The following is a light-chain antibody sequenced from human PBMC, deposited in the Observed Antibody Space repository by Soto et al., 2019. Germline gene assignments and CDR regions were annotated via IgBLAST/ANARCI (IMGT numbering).Light chain of an antibody. CDR3: LQHNTYPYT. Sequence: DIQMTQSPSSLSASVGDRVTITCRASQGISNLLGWFQHKPGKAPKRLIYAASSLQGGVPSRFSGSGSGTEVTLTITGIQPPDFSEYYCLQHNTYPYTFGQGTKLEIK. CDR2: AAS. J-gene: IGKJ2*01. V-gene: IGKV1-17*01. CDR1: QGISNL.